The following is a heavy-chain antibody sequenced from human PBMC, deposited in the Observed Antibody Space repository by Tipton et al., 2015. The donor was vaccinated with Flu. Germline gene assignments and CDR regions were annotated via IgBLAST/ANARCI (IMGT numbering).Heavy chain of an antibody. CDR1: GGSFSGYY. D-gene: IGHD2-2*01. CDR3: ARDDRVVVVPAAMGFLYGMDD. Sequence: LRLSCAVYGGSFSGYYWSWIRQPPGKGLEWIGEINHSGSTNYNPSLKSRVTISVDTSKNQFSLKLSSVTAADTAVYYCARDDRVVVVPAAMGFLYGMDDWGQGTTVTVSS. CDR2: INHSGST. V-gene: IGHV4-34*01. J-gene: IGHJ6*02.